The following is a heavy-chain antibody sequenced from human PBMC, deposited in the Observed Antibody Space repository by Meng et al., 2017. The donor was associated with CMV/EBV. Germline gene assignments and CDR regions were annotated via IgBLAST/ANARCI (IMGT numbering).Heavy chain of an antibody. CDR1: GYTLTGYY. CDR2: INPNGGGT. Sequence: KAYGYTLTGYYRHWVRQAPGKGPEWMGWINPNGGGTNYAQKFQGRVTMTLDTSISTAYMELSRLRSDDTAVYYCARRIVVVPAAYLGYWGQGTLVTVSS. J-gene: IGHJ4*02. CDR3: ARRIVVVPAAYLGY. V-gene: IGHV1-2*02. D-gene: IGHD2-2*01.